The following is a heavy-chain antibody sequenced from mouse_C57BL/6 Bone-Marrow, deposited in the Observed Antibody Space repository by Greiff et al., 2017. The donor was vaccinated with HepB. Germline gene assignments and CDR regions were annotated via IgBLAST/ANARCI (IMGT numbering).Heavy chain of an antibody. CDR1: GYTFTSYW. Sequence: VQLQQPGAELVKPGASVKMSCKASGYTFTSYWITWVKQRPGQALEWIGDIYPGSGSTNYNEKFKSKATLTVDTSSSTAYMQLSSLTSEDSAVYYCARRGIYYYGTKRWYYFDYWGQGTTLTVSS. D-gene: IGHD1-1*01. V-gene: IGHV1-55*01. CDR2: IYPGSGST. CDR3: ARRGIYYYGTKRWYYFDY. J-gene: IGHJ2*01.